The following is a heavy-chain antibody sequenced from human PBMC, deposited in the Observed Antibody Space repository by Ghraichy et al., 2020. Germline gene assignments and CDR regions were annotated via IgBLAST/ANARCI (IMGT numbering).Heavy chain of an antibody. V-gene: IGHV4-61*02. CDR3: ARDPFVGATKAFWFDP. CDR1: GGSISSGSYY. Sequence: SQTLSLTCTVSGGSISSGSYYWSWIRQPAGKGLEWIGRIYTSGSTNYNPSLKSRVTISVDTPKNQFSLKLSSVTAADTAVYYCARDPFVGATKAFWFDPWGQGTLVTVSS. CDR2: IYTSGST. J-gene: IGHJ5*02. D-gene: IGHD1-26*01.